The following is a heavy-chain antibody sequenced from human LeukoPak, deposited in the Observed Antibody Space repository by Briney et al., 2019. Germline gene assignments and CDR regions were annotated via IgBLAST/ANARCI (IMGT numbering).Heavy chain of an antibody. CDR1: GFTFSDYY. J-gene: IGHJ4*02. V-gene: IGHV3-11*01. Sequence: PGGSLRLSCAVSGFTFSDYYMSWIRQAPGKGPEWVSYISSGGSTISHADSVKGRFTISRDNAENSLYLQMNSLRAEDTAVYYCAKAEPMTTYFDYWGQGTLVTVSS. D-gene: IGHD4-11*01. CDR3: AKAEPMTTYFDY. CDR2: ISSGGSTI.